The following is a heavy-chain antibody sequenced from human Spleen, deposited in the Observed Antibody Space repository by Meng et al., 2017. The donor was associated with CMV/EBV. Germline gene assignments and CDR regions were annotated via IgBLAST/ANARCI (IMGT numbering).Heavy chain of an antibody. D-gene: IGHD2-15*01. CDR2: ISTSGGST. Sequence: GESLKISCAASGFTFSDYAMGWVRQVPGKGLEWVSTISTSGGSTYYADSVKGRFTISRANSENTLYLQMNSLRGEDTAIYYCAKDPDRVVVPNSHFDFWGQGTLVTVSS. CDR3: AKDPDRVVVPNSHFDF. J-gene: IGHJ4*02. V-gene: IGHV3-23*01. CDR1: GFTFSDYA.